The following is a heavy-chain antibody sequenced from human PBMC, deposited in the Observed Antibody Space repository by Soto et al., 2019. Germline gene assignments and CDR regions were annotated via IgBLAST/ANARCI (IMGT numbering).Heavy chain of an antibody. CDR1: GGSISSGGYY. CDR3: ARDRSSWYFDC. CDR2: IYYSGST. Sequence: SETLSLTCTVSGGSISSGGYYWSWIRQHPGKGLEWIGYIYYSGSTYYNPSLKSRVTISVDTSKNQFSLKLSSVTAADTAVYYCARDRSSWYFDCWGQGTLVTVSS. J-gene: IGHJ4*02. D-gene: IGHD6-13*01. V-gene: IGHV4-31*03.